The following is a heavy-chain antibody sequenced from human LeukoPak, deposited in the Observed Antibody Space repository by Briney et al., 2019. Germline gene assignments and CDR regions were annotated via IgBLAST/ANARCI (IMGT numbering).Heavy chain of an antibody. CDR3: AKDGGRYFDHDALGM. D-gene: IGHD3-9*01. J-gene: IGHJ3*02. CDR1: GFTFSNYA. Sequence: GGSLRLSCAASGFTFSNYAMAWVRQSPGKGLEWVSTITGGASSTYYADSVKGRFTISRDNSKNTLYVQMNSLTVEDTAIYFCAKDGGRYFDHDALGMWGQGTMVTVSS. CDR2: ITGGASST. V-gene: IGHV3-23*01.